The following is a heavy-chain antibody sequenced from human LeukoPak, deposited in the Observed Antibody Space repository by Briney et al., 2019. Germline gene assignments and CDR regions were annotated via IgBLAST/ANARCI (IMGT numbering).Heavy chain of an antibody. CDR2: IIPIFGTA. Sequence: SVKVSCKASGGTFSSYAISWVRQAPGQGLEWMGGIIPIFGTANYAQKFQGRVTITTDESTSTAYMELSSLRSEDTAVYYCAVERDIVVVVAADAFDIRGQGTMVTVSS. V-gene: IGHV1-69*05. J-gene: IGHJ3*02. CDR1: GGTFSSYA. CDR3: AVERDIVVVVAADAFDI. D-gene: IGHD2-15*01.